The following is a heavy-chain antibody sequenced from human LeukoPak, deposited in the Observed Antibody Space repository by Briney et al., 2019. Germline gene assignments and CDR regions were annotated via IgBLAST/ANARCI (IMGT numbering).Heavy chain of an antibody. CDR3: ARRLVVVAVAKRVSGDAFDI. J-gene: IGHJ3*02. CDR1: GYSISNGYY. D-gene: IGHD2-2*01. Sequence: SETLSLTCDVSGYSISNGYYWGWIRQPPGKGLEWIGNIYRSGTTYYNPSLKSRVTVSVDTSKNQFSLKLSSVTAADTAVYYCARRLVVVAVAKRVSGDAFDIWGQGTMVSVSP. CDR2: IYRSGTT. V-gene: IGHV4-38-2*01.